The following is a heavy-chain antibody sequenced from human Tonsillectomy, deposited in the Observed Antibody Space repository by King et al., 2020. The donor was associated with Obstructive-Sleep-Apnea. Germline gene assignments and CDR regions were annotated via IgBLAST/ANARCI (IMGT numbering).Heavy chain of an antibody. J-gene: IGHJ4*02. V-gene: IGHV1-18*04. CDR3: ARDTSSGCRDN. CDR1: GYTFTSYG. Sequence: QLVQSGVEVKKPGASVKVSCKTSGYTFTSYGTSWVRQAPGQGLEWMGWISGYNGKTTYAQSFQGRITLTTDTSTNTVYMELKSLRSDDTAVYYCARDTSSGCRDNWGQGTLVTVSS. CDR2: ISGYNGKT. D-gene: IGHD6-25*01.